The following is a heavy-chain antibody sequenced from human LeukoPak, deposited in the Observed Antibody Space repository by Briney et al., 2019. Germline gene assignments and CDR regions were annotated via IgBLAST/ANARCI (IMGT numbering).Heavy chain of an antibody. D-gene: IGHD6-19*01. CDR2: ISGSGGST. J-gene: IGHJ3*02. CDR1: GFTFSSYA. V-gene: IGHV3-23*01. Sequence: PGGSLRLSCAASGFTFSSYAMSWVRQAPGKGLEWVSAISGSGGSTYYADSVKGRFTISRDNSKNTLYLQMNSLRAEDTAVYYCAKDGSIAVAGRIKEDAFDIWGQGTMVTVSS. CDR3: AKDGSIAVAGRIKEDAFDI.